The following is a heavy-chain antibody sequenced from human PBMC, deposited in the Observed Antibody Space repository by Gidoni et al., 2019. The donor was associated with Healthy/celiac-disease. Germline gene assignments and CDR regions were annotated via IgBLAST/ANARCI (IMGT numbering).Heavy chain of an antibody. CDR1: GFTFSSYA. D-gene: IGHD2-2*01. Sequence: QVQLVESGGGVVQPGGSLRLSCAASGFTFSSYAMHWVRQAPGKGLEWVAVISYDGSNKYYADSVKGRFTISRDNSKNTLYLQMNSLRAEDTAVYYCAREDCSSTSCYDAFDIWGQGTMVTVSS. J-gene: IGHJ3*02. CDR2: ISYDGSNK. CDR3: AREDCSSTSCYDAFDI. V-gene: IGHV3-30-3*01.